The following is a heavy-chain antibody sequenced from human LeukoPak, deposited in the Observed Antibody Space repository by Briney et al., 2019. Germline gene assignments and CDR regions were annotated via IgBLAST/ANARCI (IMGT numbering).Heavy chain of an antibody. J-gene: IGHJ4*02. CDR2: ISYDGSNK. V-gene: IGHV3-30*18. CDR1: GFTFSSYG. D-gene: IGHD6-19*01. Sequence: PGGSLRLSCAASGFTFSSYGMHWVRQAPGKGLEWVAVISYDGSNKYYADSVKGRFTISRDNSKNTLYLQMSSLRAEDTAVYYCAKDRWLGSPGIAVAGFDYWGQGTLVTVSS. CDR3: AKDRWLGSPGIAVAGFDY.